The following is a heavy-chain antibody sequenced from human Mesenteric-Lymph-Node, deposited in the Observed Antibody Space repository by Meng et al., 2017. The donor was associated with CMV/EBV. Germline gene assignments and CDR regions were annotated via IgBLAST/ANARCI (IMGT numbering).Heavy chain of an antibody. CDR3: AKQYTNGWYFFDY. CDR1: GFTFSSYA. Sequence: GESLKISCAAFGFTFSSYAMSWVRQAPGKGLEWVSLIYSDDSTTYYADSVKGRFTISRDDSKNTLYLQMNSLRADDTAVYYCAKQYTNGWYFFDYWGQGTLVTVSS. V-gene: IGHV3-23*03. D-gene: IGHD6-19*01. J-gene: IGHJ4*02. CDR2: IYSDDSTT.